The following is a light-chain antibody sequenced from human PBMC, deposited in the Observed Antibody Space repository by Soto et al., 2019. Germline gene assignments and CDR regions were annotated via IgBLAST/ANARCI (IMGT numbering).Light chain of an antibody. Sequence: DIQMTQSPSSLSASVVDTVTITCRSSQDVGRWLSWYQRKPGKAPKILIFAASSLQSGVPSRFSGSGSGTDFTLTITSLQSEDFATYYCQHAKSFPVTFGQGTRLEIK. CDR2: AAS. J-gene: IGKJ5*01. CDR3: QHAKSFPVT. CDR1: QDVGRW. V-gene: IGKV1D-12*01.